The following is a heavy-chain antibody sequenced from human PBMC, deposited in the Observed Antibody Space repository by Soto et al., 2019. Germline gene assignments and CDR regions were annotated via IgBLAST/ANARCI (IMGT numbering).Heavy chain of an antibody. Sequence: SGGSLRLSCAASGFTVSSNYMSWVRQAPGKGLEWVSVIYSGGSTYYADSVKGRFTISRDNSKNTLYLQMNSLRAEDTAVYYCARVYYYDSSGYEPWGQGTLVTVSS. CDR2: IYSGGST. D-gene: IGHD3-22*01. CDR3: ARVYYYDSSGYEP. J-gene: IGHJ4*02. V-gene: IGHV3-53*01. CDR1: GFTVSSNY.